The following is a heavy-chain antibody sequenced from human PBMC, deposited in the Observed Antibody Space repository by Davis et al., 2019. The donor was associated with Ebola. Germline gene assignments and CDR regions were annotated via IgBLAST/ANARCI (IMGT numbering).Heavy chain of an antibody. D-gene: IGHD3-10*01. Sequence: GESLKISCTASVITFSSYAMTWVRQAPGKGLEWVSAISGSGGSTYYADSVKGRFTISRDNAKNTLYLQMNSLRAEDTAVYYCARGGRIELLWFGELLENWFDPWGQGTLVTVSS. CDR3: ARGGRIELLWFGELLENWFDP. V-gene: IGHV3-23*01. CDR1: VITFSSYA. J-gene: IGHJ5*02. CDR2: ISGSGGST.